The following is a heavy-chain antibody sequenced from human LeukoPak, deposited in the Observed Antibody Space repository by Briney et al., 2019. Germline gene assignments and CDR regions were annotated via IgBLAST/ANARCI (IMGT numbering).Heavy chain of an antibody. J-gene: IGHJ4*02. Sequence: PGGSLRLSCAASGFTFSSYEMNWVRQVPGKGLEWVSYISSSGSTIYYADSVKGRFTISRDNAKNSLYLQMNSLRAEDTAVYYCASRAARRSYWGQGTLVTVSS. CDR3: ASRAARRSY. CDR2: ISSSGSTI. V-gene: IGHV3-48*03. CDR1: GFTFSSYE. D-gene: IGHD6-6*01.